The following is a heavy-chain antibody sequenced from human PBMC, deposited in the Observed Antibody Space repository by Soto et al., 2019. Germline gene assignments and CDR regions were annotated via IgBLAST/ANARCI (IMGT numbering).Heavy chain of an antibody. CDR1: GGSISSGDYY. CDR3: AREVGLVAARFDY. CDR2: IYYSGST. J-gene: IGHJ4*02. D-gene: IGHD5-12*01. Sequence: KPSETLSLTCTVSGGSISSGDYYWSWIRQPPGKGLEWIGYIYYSGSTYYNPSLKSRVTISVDTSKNQFSLKLSSVTAADTAVYYCAREVGLVAARFDYWGQGTLVTVSS. V-gene: IGHV4-30-4*01.